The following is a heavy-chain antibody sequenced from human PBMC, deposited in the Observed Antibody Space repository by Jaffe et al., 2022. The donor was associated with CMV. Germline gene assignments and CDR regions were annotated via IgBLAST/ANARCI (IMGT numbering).Heavy chain of an antibody. CDR2: INHIGAT. CDR3: ARRARYDGNGYMGH. V-gene: IGHV4-34*01. Sequence: QVQLHQWGAGLLKTSETLSLTCSVSGGSINGYFWSWIRQAPGKGLEWIGDINHIGATNYNPSLKSRVIISVDASKNQFSLNLNSVTAADTAIYYCARRARYDGNGYMGHWGQGTLVTVSS. CDR1: GGSINGYF. D-gene: IGHD3-22*01. J-gene: IGHJ4*02.